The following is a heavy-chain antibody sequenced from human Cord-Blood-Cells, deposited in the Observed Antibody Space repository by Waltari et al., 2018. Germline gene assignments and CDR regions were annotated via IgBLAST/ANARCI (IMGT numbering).Heavy chain of an antibody. V-gene: IGHV4-34*01. CDR1: GGSFSGYY. J-gene: IGHJ6*03. CDR2: INHSGST. Sequence: QVQLQQWGAGLLKPSETLSLTCAVYGGSFSGYYWSWIRQPPGKGLEWIGEINHSGSTNYNPSLKSRVTISVDTSKNQFSLKLSSVTAADTAVYYCARHLRDSSGYYYDYYYYYMDVWGKGTTVTVSS. CDR3: ARHLRDSSGYYYDYYYYYMDV. D-gene: IGHD3-22*01.